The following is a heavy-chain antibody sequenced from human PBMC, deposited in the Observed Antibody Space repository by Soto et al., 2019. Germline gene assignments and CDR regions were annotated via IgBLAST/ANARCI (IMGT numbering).Heavy chain of an antibody. D-gene: IGHD3-10*01. V-gene: IGHV1-18*01. Sequence: ASVKVSCKASGYTFTSYGISWVRQAPGQGLEWMGWISAYNGNTNYAQKLQGRVTMTTDTSTSTAYMELRSLRSDDTAVYYCARALDYYGSGRPYYFDYWGQGTLVTVSS. CDR1: GYTFTSYG. CDR2: ISAYNGNT. CDR3: ARALDYYGSGRPYYFDY. J-gene: IGHJ4*02.